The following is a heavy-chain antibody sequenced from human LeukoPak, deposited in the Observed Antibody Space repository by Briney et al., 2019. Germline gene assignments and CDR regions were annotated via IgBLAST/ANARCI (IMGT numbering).Heavy chain of an antibody. Sequence: SETLSLTCAVSGGSIRSRNYSWGWIRQPPGKGLEWIGTIYYSGRTYYNPSLKSRVTMSVDTSEIQFSLKLSSVTAADTAVYYCARHVRDDYDILTGRYYYYYYMDVWGKGTTVTVSS. CDR2: IYYSGRT. D-gene: IGHD3-9*01. J-gene: IGHJ6*03. CDR1: GGSIRSRNYS. CDR3: ARHVRDDYDILTGRYYYYYYMDV. V-gene: IGHV4-39*01.